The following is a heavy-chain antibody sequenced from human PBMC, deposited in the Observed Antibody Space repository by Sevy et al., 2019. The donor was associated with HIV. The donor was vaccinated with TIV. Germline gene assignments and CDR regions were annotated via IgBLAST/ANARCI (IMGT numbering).Heavy chain of an antibody. V-gene: IGHV5-51*01. CDR1: GYSFTSYW. CDR3: ARHESLPCIAAAVGACGAFDI. CDR2: IYPGDSDT. J-gene: IGHJ3*02. Sequence: GESLKISCKGSGYSFTSYWIGWVRQMPGKGLEWMGIIYPGDSDTRYSPSFQGQVTISADKSISTAYLQWSSLKASDTAMYYCARHESLPCIAAAVGACGAFDIWGQGTMVTVSS. D-gene: IGHD6-13*01.